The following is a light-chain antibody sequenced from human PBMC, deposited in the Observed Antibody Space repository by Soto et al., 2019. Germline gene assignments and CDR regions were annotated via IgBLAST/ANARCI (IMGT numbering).Light chain of an antibody. Sequence: SVLTKSPCTLSLSPGERAIISCRASQSISSNCLAWYQQKPGQAPRLLIFGASSRATGIPDRFSGSGSGTDFTLTISRLEPEDFAVYYCQQYDSSPLTFGGGTKV. J-gene: IGKJ4*01. CDR2: GAS. CDR3: QQYDSSPLT. CDR1: QSISSNC. V-gene: IGKV3-20*01.